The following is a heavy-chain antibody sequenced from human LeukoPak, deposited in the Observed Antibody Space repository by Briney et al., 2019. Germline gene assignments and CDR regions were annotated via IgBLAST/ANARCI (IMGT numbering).Heavy chain of an antibody. CDR1: GGSISTYY. D-gene: IGHD1-26*01. J-gene: IGHJ6*02. V-gene: IGHV4-59*01. CDR2: IYYSGTT. CDR3: ARRGVVGALENYYYYYGMDV. Sequence: SETLSLTCTVSGGSISTYYWSWMRQPPGKGLEWIGYIYYSGTTKYNPSLKSRVTISVDTSKNQFSLKLSSVTAADTAVYYCARRGVVGALENYYYYYGMDVWGQGTTVTVSS.